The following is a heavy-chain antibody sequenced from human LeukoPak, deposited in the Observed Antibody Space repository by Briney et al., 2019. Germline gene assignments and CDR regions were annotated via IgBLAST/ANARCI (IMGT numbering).Heavy chain of an antibody. J-gene: IGHJ4*02. Sequence: KAGGSLRLSCAASGFTFSTYGMHWVRQAPGKGLEWVAFIRYDGNNKLYADSVKGRFTISRDNSKNTVYLHINSLRTEDTALYYCAKDNPLDYWGQGTLVIVSS. CDR1: GFTFSTYG. D-gene: IGHD1-14*01. CDR2: IRYDGNNK. V-gene: IGHV3-30*02. CDR3: AKDNPLDY.